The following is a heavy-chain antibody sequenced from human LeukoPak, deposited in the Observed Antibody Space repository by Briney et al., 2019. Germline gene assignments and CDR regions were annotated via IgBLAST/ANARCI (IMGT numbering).Heavy chain of an antibody. CDR1: GYTFTSYA. Sequence: ASVKVSCKASGYTFTSYAMNWVRQAPGQGLEWMGWINTNTGNPTYAQGFTGRFVFSVDTSVTTAYLQISTLRAEDTAIYYCAKDSLPGVWDYWGQGTLVTVSS. CDR2: INTNTGNP. J-gene: IGHJ4*02. D-gene: IGHD5/OR15-5a*01. V-gene: IGHV7-4-1*02. CDR3: AKDSLPGVWDY.